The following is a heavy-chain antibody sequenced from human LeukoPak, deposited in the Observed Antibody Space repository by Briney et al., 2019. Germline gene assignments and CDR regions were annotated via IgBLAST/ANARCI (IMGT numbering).Heavy chain of an antibody. D-gene: IGHD2-21*02. J-gene: IGHJ4*03. V-gene: IGHV3-74*01. Sequence: PGGSLRLSCAASGFEFTSYGMQWVRQAPGKGLVWVSRINTDGSSTSYADSVKGRFTVSRDNAKNTLFLQVNSLRVEDTAVYFCTRELPREVTLDYWGQGTPVTVSS. CDR3: TRELPREVTLDY. CDR1: GFEFTSYG. CDR2: INTDGSST.